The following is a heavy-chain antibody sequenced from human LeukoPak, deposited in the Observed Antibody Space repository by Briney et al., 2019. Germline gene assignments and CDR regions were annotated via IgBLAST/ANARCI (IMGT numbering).Heavy chain of an antibody. CDR2: ISAYNGNT. CDR3: ARVFRQQLVLDY. J-gene: IGHJ4*02. D-gene: IGHD6-13*01. CDR1: GYTFTSYG. V-gene: IGHV1-18*01. Sequence: SVKVSCKASGYTFTSYGISWVRQAPGQGLEWMGWISAYNGNTNYAQKLQGRVTMSTDTSTSTAYMELRSLRSDDTAVYYCARVFRQQLVLDYWGQGTLVTVSS.